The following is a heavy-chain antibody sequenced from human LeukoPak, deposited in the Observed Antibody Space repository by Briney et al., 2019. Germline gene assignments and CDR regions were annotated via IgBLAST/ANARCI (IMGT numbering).Heavy chain of an antibody. CDR3: VSGYGDYNFDF. CDR1: GFSVINTY. CDR2: IDDSGAT. V-gene: IGHV3-53*01. D-gene: IGHD4-17*01. J-gene: IGHJ4*02. Sequence: GGSLRLSCAASGFSVINTYVNWVRQAPGKGLEWVSVIDDSGATSFVDAAKGRFTISRDNSKNTVSLHMNSLRAEDTAVYYCVSGYGDYNFDFWGQGTLVTVSS.